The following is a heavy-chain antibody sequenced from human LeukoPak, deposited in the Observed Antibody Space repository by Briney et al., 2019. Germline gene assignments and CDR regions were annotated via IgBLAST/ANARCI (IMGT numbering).Heavy chain of an antibody. CDR1: GFSFDDYG. D-gene: IGHD3-16*02. J-gene: IGHJ6*02. Sequence: PGGSLRLSCEASGFSFDDYGMQWVRQAPGKGLEWVSGISWNSDIIGYADSVKGRFTISRDNAKNSLYLQMNSLRIEDTALYYCAYLGHRLGLDVWGQGTPVTVSS. CDR2: ISWNSDII. V-gene: IGHV3-9*01. CDR3: AYLGHRLGLDV.